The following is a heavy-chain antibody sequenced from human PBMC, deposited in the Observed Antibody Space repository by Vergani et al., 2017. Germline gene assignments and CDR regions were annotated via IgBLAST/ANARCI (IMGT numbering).Heavy chain of an antibody. Sequence: QLQLQESGPGLVKPSETLSLTCTVSGGSISSSSYYWGWIRQPPGKGLEWIGRLYYSGSTYYNPSLNSRVTISVDTSKNQFSLMLSSVTAADTAEYYWARVAPYSGSSGYWGQGTMVTVSS. J-gene: IGHJ3*01. V-gene: IGHV4-39*07. CDR2: LYYSGST. D-gene: IGHD6-25*01. CDR3: ARVAPYSGSSGY. CDR1: GGSISSSSYY.